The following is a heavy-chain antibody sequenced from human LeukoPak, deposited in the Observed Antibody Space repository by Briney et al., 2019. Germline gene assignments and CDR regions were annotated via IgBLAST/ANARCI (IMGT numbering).Heavy chain of an antibody. Sequence: GGSLRLSCAASGFTFSSYSMNWVRQAPGKGLEWVSSISSSSSYIYYADSVKGRFTISRDNAKNSLYLQMNSLRAEDTAVYYCARAIAAVFGMDVWGQGTTVTVSS. CDR3: ARAIAAVFGMDV. CDR1: GFTFSSYS. D-gene: IGHD6-13*01. CDR2: ISSSSSYI. J-gene: IGHJ6*02. V-gene: IGHV3-21*01.